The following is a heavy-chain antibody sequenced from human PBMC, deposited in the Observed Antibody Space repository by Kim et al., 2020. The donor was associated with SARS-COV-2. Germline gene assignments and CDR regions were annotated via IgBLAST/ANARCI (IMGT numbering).Heavy chain of an antibody. D-gene: IGHD3-22*01. J-gene: IGHJ4*02. V-gene: IGHV4-59*08. CDR3: AGGRHYYDSSGYRKAFDY. Sequence: SETLSLTCTVSGGSISSYYWSWIRQPPGKGLEWIGYIYYSGSTNYNPSLKSRVTISVDTPKNQFSLKLSSVTAADTAVYYCAGGRHYYDSSGYRKAFDYWGQGTLVTVSS. CDR2: IYYSGST. CDR1: GGSISSYY.